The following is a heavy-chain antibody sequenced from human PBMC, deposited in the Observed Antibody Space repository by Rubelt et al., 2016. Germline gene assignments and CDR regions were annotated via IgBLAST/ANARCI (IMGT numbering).Heavy chain of an antibody. CDR3: TTSYYDYVWGSYRYY. Sequence: DYAAPVKGRFTISRDDSKNTLYLQMNSLKTEDTAVYYCTTSYYDYVWGSYRYYWGQGTLVTVSS. V-gene: IGHV3-15*01. J-gene: IGHJ4*02. D-gene: IGHD3-16*02.